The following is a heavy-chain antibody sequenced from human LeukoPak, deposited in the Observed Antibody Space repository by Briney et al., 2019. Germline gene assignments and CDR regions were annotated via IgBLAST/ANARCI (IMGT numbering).Heavy chain of an antibody. CDR1: GYTLTELS. CDR3: ARWGYDILTGYYYFDY. Sequence: GASVKVSCKVSGYTLTELSMHWVRQAPGQGLEWMGWINPNSGGTNYAQKFQGRVTMTRDTSISTAYMELSRLRSDDTAVYYCARWGYDILTGYYYFDYWGQGTLVTVSS. CDR2: INPNSGGT. V-gene: IGHV1-2*02. J-gene: IGHJ4*02. D-gene: IGHD3-9*01.